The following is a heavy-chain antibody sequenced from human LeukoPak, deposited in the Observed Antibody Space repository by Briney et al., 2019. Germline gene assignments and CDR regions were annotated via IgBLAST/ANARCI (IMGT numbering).Heavy chain of an antibody. CDR1: GYTFTSYG. CDR2: ISAYNGNT. Sequence: ASVKVSCKASGYTFTSYGISWVRQAPGQGLEWMGWISAYNGNTDYAQKLQGRVTMTTDTSTSKAYMERRSLRSDATAVYYCASGGAVAGMFAPWGQGTLVNVSS. J-gene: IGHJ5*02. D-gene: IGHD6-19*01. V-gene: IGHV1-18*01. CDR3: ASGGAVAGMFAP.